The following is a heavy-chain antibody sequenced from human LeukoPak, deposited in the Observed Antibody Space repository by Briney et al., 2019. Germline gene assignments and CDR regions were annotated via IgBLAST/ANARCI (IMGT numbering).Heavy chain of an antibody. CDR1: GFTFSSYG. J-gene: IGHJ4*02. V-gene: IGHV3-48*01. CDR2: ISSSSSTI. Sequence: GGSLRLSCAASGFTFSSYGMTWVRQAPGKGLEWVSYISSSSSTIYYADSVKGRFTISRDNAKNSLYLQLNSLRAEDTAVYYCAREEDTAMATFDYWGQGTLVTVSS. CDR3: AREEDTAMATFDY. D-gene: IGHD5-18*01.